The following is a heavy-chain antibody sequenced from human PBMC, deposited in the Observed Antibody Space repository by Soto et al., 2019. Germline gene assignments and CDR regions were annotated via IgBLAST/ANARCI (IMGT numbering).Heavy chain of an antibody. D-gene: IGHD3-3*01. CDR1: GDSVSSNSAA. J-gene: IGHJ4*02. V-gene: IGHV6-1*01. Sequence: SETLSLTCAISGDSVSSNSAAWNWIRQSPSRGLEWLGRTYYRSKWYNDYAVSVKSRITINPDTSKNQFSLQLNSVTPEDTAVYYCASSGRITIFGVISGAFDYWGQGTLVTVSS. CDR2: TYYRSKWYN. CDR3: ASSGRITIFGVISGAFDY.